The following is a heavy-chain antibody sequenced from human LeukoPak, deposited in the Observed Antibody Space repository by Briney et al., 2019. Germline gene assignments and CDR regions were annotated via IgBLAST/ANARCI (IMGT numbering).Heavy chain of an antibody. Sequence: PSETLSLTCTVSGASFSSSTYYWGWIRQPPGKGLEWIGEINHSGSTNYNPSLKSRVTISVDTSKNQFSLKLSSVTAADTAVYYCARVRGVFLDDYWGQGTLVTVSS. CDR1: GASFSSSTYY. CDR2: INHSGST. V-gene: IGHV4-39*07. J-gene: IGHJ4*02. D-gene: IGHD3-3*01. CDR3: ARVRGVFLDDY.